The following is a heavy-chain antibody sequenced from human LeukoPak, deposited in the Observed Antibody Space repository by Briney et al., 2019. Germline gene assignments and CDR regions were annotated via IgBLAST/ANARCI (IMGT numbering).Heavy chain of an antibody. CDR3: ARFATVTPFDY. Sequence: SETLSLTCTVSGGSISSYYWSWIRQPPGKGLEWIGEINHSGSTNYNPSLKSRVTISVDTSKNQFSLKLSSVTAADTAVYYCARFATVTPFDYWGQGTLVTVSS. V-gene: IGHV4-34*01. CDR1: GGSISSYY. D-gene: IGHD4-17*01. J-gene: IGHJ4*02. CDR2: INHSGST.